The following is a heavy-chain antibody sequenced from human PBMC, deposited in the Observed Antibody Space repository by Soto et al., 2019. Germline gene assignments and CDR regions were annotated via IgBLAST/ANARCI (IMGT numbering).Heavy chain of an antibody. CDR3: ARGRRGIAVAGTEACDFDY. CDR1: GGSISSYY. Sequence: SETLSLTCTVSGGSISSYYWRWIRQPPGKGLEWIGYIYYSGSTNYNPSLKSRVTISVDTSKNQFSLKLSSVTAADTAVYYCARGRRGIAVAGTEACDFDYWCQGTLVTVSS. CDR2: IYYSGST. D-gene: IGHD6-19*01. J-gene: IGHJ4*02. V-gene: IGHV4-59*01.